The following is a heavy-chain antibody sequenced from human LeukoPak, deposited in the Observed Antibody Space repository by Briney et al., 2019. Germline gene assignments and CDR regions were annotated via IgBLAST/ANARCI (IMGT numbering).Heavy chain of an antibody. Sequence: SETLSLTCTVSGGSIRSFYWSWIRQSAGKGLEWIGRIYTSGSTDYNPSLKSRVSMSVDTSKNQFSLKLTSVTAADTAGYYCARDQSHYGSGSYYSAYYYYAMDVWGQGTTVTVSS. CDR1: GGSIRSFY. CDR3: ARDQSHYGSGSYYSAYYYYAMDV. V-gene: IGHV4-4*07. D-gene: IGHD3-10*01. J-gene: IGHJ6*02. CDR2: IYTSGST.